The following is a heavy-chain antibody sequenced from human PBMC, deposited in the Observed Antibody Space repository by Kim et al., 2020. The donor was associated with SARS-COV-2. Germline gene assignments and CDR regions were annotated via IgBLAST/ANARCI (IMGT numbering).Heavy chain of an antibody. CDR3: ARFNPYYYDSSDYLYGMDV. CDR2: ISAYNGNT. V-gene: IGHV1-18*04. Sequence: ASVKVSCKSSGYTFTSYGISWVRQAPGQGLEWMGWISAYNGNTNYAQKLQGRVTITTDTSTSTAYMELRSLRSDDTAVYYCARFNPYYYDSSDYLYGMDVWGQGTTVTVSS. CDR1: GYTFTSYG. J-gene: IGHJ6*02. D-gene: IGHD3-22*01.